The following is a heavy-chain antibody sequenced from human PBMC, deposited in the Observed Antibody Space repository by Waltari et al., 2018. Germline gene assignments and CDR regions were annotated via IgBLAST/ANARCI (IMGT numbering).Heavy chain of an antibody. CDR1: GGTFSSYA. J-gene: IGHJ6*03. Sequence: QVPLVQSGAEVKKPGSSVKVSCKASGGTFSSYAISWVRQAPGQGLEWMGGIIPIFGTANYAQKFQGRVTITTDESTSTAYMELSSLRSEDTAVYYCARGRYYDFWSARPYYYYYMDVWGKGTTVTVSS. CDR2: IIPIFGTA. CDR3: ARGRYYDFWSARPYYYYYMDV. D-gene: IGHD3-3*01. V-gene: IGHV1-69*05.